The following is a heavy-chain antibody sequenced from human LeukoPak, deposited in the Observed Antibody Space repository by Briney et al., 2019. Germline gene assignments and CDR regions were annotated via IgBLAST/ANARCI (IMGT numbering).Heavy chain of an antibody. J-gene: IGHJ4*02. CDR3: ARENGYKNDY. CDR1: GGSFSGYY. Sequence: PSETLSLTCAVYGGSFSGYYWSWIRQPPGKGLEWIGEINHSGSTNYNPSLKSRVTISVDTSKNQFSLKLSSVTAADTAVYYCARENGYKNDYWGQGTPVTVSS. CDR2: INHSGST. V-gene: IGHV4-34*01. D-gene: IGHD5-24*01.